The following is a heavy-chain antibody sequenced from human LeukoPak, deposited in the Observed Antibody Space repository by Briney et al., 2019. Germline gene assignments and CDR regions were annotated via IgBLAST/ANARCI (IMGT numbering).Heavy chain of an antibody. J-gene: IGHJ2*01. Sequence: ASVKVSCKASGHTFTGYYMHWVRQAPGQGLEWMGWINPNSGGTNYAQKFQGRVTMTRDTSISTAYMELSRLRSDDTAVYYCARDGDYSAGYFDLWGRGTLVTVSS. CDR3: ARDGDYSAGYFDL. V-gene: IGHV1-2*02. CDR2: INPNSGGT. D-gene: IGHD4-17*01. CDR1: GHTFTGYY.